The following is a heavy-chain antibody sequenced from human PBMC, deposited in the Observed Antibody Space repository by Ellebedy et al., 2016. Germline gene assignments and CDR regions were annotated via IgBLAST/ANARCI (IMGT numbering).Heavy chain of an antibody. Sequence: ASVKVSCKASGYTFTSYGISWVRQAPGQGLEWMGWISAYNGNTNYAQKLQGRVTMTTDTSTSTAYMELRSLRSDDTAVYYCARFMVRGVMSPLLWHIWGQGTMVTVSS. CDR3: ARFMVRGVMSPLLWHI. CDR2: ISAYNGNT. D-gene: IGHD3-10*01. CDR1: GYTFTSYG. V-gene: IGHV1-18*01. J-gene: IGHJ3*02.